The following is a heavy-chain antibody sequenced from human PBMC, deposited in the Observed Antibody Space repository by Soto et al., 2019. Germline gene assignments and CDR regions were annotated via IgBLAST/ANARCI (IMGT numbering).Heavy chain of an antibody. D-gene: IGHD5-12*01. J-gene: IGHJ4*02. Sequence: QVQLVESGGGVVQTGRSLRLSCEASRFTFSTYAMHWVRQAPGKGLEWVAVISYDGSDKFYADSVKGRFTISRDNSKNTVYLQMNSLRVDDTALYYCARDSTGQRGQWRWLQPDYWGQGTLVTVSS. V-gene: IGHV3-30-3*01. CDR2: ISYDGSDK. CDR3: ARDSTGQRGQWRWLQPDY. CDR1: RFTFSTYA.